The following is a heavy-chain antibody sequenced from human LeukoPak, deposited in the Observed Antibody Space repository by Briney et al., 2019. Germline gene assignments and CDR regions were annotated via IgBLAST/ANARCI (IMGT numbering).Heavy chain of an antibody. Sequence: ASVKVSRKVSGYTLTELSMHWVRQAPGKGLEWMGGFDPEDGETIYAQKFQGRVTMTEDTSTDTAYMELSSLRSEDTAVYYCATETPGPFSSGWYFDYWGQGTLVTVSS. CDR1: GYTLTELS. CDR3: ATETPGPFSSGWYFDY. V-gene: IGHV1-24*01. D-gene: IGHD6-19*01. CDR2: FDPEDGET. J-gene: IGHJ4*02.